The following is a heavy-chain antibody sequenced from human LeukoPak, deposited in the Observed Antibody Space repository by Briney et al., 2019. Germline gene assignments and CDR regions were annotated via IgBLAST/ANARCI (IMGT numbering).Heavy chain of an antibody. D-gene: IGHD4-11*01. J-gene: IGHJ4*02. CDR1: GGSFSGYY. CDR2: INHSGSA. V-gene: IGHV4-34*01. CDR3: ARGQGTVTTH. Sequence: PSETLSLTCAVSGGSFSGYYWTWIRQPPGRGLEWIGEINHSGSANYNPSLMSRVTISLDTSKNHFSLNLSSVTAADTAVYYCARGQGTVTTHWGQGTLVTVSS.